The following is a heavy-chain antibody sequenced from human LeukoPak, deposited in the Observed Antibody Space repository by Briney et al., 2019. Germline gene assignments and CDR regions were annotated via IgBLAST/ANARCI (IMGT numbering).Heavy chain of an antibody. CDR3: ARRHETDGSLDY. V-gene: IGHV2-5*02. CDR2: IYWDDDK. J-gene: IGHJ4*02. D-gene: IGHD1-14*01. Sequence: SGPTLLQPTQTLTLTCTFSGFSPRTSGVGVGWIRQPPGKALEWLSVIYWDDDKRYSPSLKSRLTITRATSKNQVVLTMTNMDPVDTATYYCARRHETDGSLDYWGQGTLVTVSS. CDR1: GFSPRTSGVG.